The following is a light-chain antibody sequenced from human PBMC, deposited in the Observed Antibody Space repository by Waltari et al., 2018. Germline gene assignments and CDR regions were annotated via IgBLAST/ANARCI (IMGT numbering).Light chain of an antibody. J-gene: IGKJ1*01. V-gene: IGKV1-8*01. Sequence: AIRITQSPSSLPASTGASVTITCRASQGISSYLVWYQQKPGKAPKVLIYAASTLQSGVPSRFSGSGSGTDFTLTISCLQSEDFAIYYCQQYYSNPATFGQGTKVEIK. CDR1: QGISSY. CDR3: QQYYSNPAT. CDR2: AAS.